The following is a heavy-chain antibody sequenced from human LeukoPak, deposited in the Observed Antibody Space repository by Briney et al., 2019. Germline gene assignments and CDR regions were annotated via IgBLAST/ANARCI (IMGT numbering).Heavy chain of an antibody. V-gene: IGHV3-21*04. CDR1: GFTFSSYS. D-gene: IGHD1-26*01. CDR3: ATLYNSGSYYADY. Sequence: GGSLRLSCAASGFTFSSYSMNWVRQAPGKGLEWVSSISSSSSYIYYADSVKGRFTISRDNSKNTLYLQMNSLRAEDTAVYYCATLYNSGSYYADYWGQGTLVTVSS. J-gene: IGHJ4*02. CDR2: ISSSSSYI.